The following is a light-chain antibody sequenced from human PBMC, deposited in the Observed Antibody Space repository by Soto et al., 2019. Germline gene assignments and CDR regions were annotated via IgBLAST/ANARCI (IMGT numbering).Light chain of an antibody. CDR2: GAS. CDR3: QQYGSSPVT. Sequence: EIVLTQSPGTLSLSPGERATLSCRASQSVSSSFLAWYQQKPGQAPRLLIYGASSRATGIPDRFSGSGSGTDFPLTISRLEPEDVAVYYCQQYGSSPVTFGQGTKVEIK. J-gene: IGKJ1*01. CDR1: QSVSSSF. V-gene: IGKV3-20*01.